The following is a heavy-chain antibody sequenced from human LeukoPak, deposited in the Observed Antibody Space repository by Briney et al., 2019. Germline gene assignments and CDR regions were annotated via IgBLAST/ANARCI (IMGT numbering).Heavy chain of an antibody. CDR2: ISSSGSTI. D-gene: IGHD1-14*01. J-gene: IGHJ3*02. CDR3: ARVSSPPEGHDAFDI. V-gene: IGHV3-11*01. Sequence: GGSLRLSCAASGFTFSDYYMSWIRQAPGKGLEWVSYISSSGSTIYYADSVKGRFTISRDNAKNSLYLQMNSLRAEDTAVYYCARVSSPPEGHDAFDIWGQGTMVTVSS. CDR1: GFTFSDYY.